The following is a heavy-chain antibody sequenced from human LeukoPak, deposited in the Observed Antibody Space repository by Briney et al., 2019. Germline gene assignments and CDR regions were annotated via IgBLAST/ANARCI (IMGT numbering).Heavy chain of an antibody. CDR3: ARHGDRAYYYMDV. V-gene: IGHV4-34*01. Sequence: SETLSLTCAVYGGSFSGYYWSWIRQPPGKGLEWIGEINHSGSTNYNPSLKSRVTISVDTSKNQFSLKLSSVTAADTAVYYCARHGDRAYYYMDVWGKGTTVTISS. D-gene: IGHD4-17*01. CDR2: INHSGST. CDR1: GGSFSGYY. J-gene: IGHJ6*03.